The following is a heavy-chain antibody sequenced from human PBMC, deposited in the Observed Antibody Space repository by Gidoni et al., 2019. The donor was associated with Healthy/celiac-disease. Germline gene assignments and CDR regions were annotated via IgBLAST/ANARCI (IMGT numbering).Heavy chain of an antibody. D-gene: IGHD5-12*01. J-gene: IGHJ4*02. CDR1: GGSISSGGYC. Sequence: QVQLQESGPGLVKPSQTLYLTCTVSGGSISSGGYCWSWIRQDPGKGLEWIGYIYYSGSTYYDPSLKSRVTISVDTSKNQFSLKLSSVTAADTAVYYCARALRWLTSYYFDYWCQGTLVTVSS. CDR3: ARALRWLTSYYFDY. V-gene: IGHV4-31*03. CDR2: IYYSGST.